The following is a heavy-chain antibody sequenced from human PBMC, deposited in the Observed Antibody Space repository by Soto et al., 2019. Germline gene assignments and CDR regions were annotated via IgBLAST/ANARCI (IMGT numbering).Heavy chain of an antibody. CDR3: ARRGSSSSFFYDS. CDR1: GYSFTSSW. D-gene: IGHD6-6*01. J-gene: IGHJ4*02. Sequence: EVQLVPSGAEVKKPGESLRISCQGSGYSFTSSWISWVRQMPGEGLEWMGRIDPSDSYINYSPSVQGRVTISADKSISTAYLQWSSLKASDTAMYYCARRGSSSSFFYDSWGQGTLVTVSS. CDR2: IDPSDSYI. V-gene: IGHV5-10-1*03.